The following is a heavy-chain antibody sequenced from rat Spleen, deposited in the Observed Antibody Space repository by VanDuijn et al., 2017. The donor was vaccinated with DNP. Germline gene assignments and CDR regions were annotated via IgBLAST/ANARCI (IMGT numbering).Heavy chain of an antibody. CDR2: ITSSGGST. CDR1: GFTFNNYW. CDR3: ARYSRGAMDA. V-gene: IGHV5-31*01. D-gene: IGHD1-11*01. Sequence: EVQLVESGGDLVQPGRSLKLSCVASGFTFNNYWMTWIRQVPGKGLEWVASITSSGGSTYYPDSVKGRFTISRDNAKSTLYLQMNSLRSEDTATYYCARYSRGAMDAWGQGTSVTVSS. J-gene: IGHJ4*01.